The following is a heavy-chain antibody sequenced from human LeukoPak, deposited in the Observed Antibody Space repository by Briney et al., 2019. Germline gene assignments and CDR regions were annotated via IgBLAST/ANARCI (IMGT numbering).Heavy chain of an antibody. J-gene: IGHJ3*02. D-gene: IGHD3-22*01. CDR2: ISAYNGNT. CDR3: ARGLGRSSGDHDAFDI. CDR1: GYTYSNYG. V-gene: IGHV1-18*01. Sequence: VASVKVSCKASGYTYSNYGISWVRQAPGQGLEWMGWISAYNGNTYYAQNLQGRVTMTRDTSTSTVYMELSSLRSEDTAVYYCARGLGRSSGDHDAFDIWGQGTMVTVSS.